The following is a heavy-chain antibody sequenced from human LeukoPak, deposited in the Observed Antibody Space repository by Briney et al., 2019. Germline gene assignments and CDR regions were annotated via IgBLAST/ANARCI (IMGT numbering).Heavy chain of an antibody. Sequence: GGSLRLSCAASGFTFSSYWMTWVRQAPGKGLEWVANIKQDGSGKYYVDSVKGRFTISRGNAKNSLYLQMNSLRGEDTAVYYCARSNPNRNALDLWGQGTMVTISS. V-gene: IGHV3-7*01. CDR3: ARSNPNRNALDL. CDR1: GFTFSSYW. CDR2: IKQDGSGK. J-gene: IGHJ3*01. D-gene: IGHD1-14*01.